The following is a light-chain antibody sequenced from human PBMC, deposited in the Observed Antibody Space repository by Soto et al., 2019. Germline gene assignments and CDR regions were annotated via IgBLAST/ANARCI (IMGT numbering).Light chain of an antibody. J-gene: IGKJ3*01. CDR3: HQYDNLSQT. CDR1: HDIRDH. V-gene: IGKV1-33*01. CDR2: DAS. Sequence: IQMTQSPSSPSASVGDRVTLTCQASHDIRDHLNWYQQKPGKPPKLLIYDASNLQTGVPSRFSGSGSGTDFTFTISSLQPEDIATYSCHQYDNLSQTFGPGTKVDIK.